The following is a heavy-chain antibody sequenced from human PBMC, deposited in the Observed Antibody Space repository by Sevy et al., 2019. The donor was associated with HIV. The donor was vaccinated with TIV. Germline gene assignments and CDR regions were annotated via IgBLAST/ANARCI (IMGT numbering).Heavy chain of an antibody. J-gene: IGHJ4*02. CDR3: ARVSEWELGYYFDY. V-gene: IGHV3-7*01. CDR1: GFTFSRFW. Sequence: GGSLRLSCAASGFTFSRFWMTWVRQAPGKELEWVANIKQDGSEKYYVDSVKGRFSISRDNAKNSLSLQMNSLGAEDTAVYYCARVSEWELGYYFDYWGQGTLVTVSS. D-gene: IGHD1-26*01. CDR2: IKQDGSEK.